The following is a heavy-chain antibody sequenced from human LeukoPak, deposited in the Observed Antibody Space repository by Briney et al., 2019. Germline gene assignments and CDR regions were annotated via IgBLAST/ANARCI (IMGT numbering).Heavy chain of an antibody. D-gene: IGHD4-17*01. J-gene: IGHJ4*02. CDR1: GFTFSSYA. Sequence: GGSLRLSCAASGFTFSSYAMHWVRQAPGKGLEYVSAISSNGGSTYYANSVKGRFTISRDNSKNTLYLQMGSLRAEDMAVYYCARGGYGDYLLDYWGQGTLVTVSS. CDR3: ARGGYGDYLLDY. CDR2: ISSNGGST. V-gene: IGHV3-64*01.